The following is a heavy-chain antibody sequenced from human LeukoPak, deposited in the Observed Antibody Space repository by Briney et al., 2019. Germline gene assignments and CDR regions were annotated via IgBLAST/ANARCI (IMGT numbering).Heavy chain of an antibody. CDR3: TRALHYFYYRMDV. Sequence: SGPALVKPRQTLTLTCTFSGFLLSTSGMCVSWIRQPPVNALEWLARIDWDDDKYYSTSLKTRLTISKDTSKNQVVLTMTNMDPVDTGTYYRTRALHYFYYRMDVWGQGTTVTVSS. D-gene: IGHD5/OR15-5a*01. CDR2: IDWDDDK. CDR1: GFLLSTSGMC. J-gene: IGHJ6*02. V-gene: IGHV2-70*11.